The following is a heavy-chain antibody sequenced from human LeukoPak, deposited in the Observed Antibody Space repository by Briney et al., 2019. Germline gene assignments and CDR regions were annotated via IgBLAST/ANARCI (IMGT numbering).Heavy chain of an antibody. V-gene: IGHV1-69*05. CDR2: INPIFGTA. CDR1: GGTFSSYA. J-gene: IGHJ4*02. CDR3: ARATFYDSSGFNDY. D-gene: IGHD3-22*01. Sequence: SVKVSCKASGGTFSSYAISWVRQAPGQGLEWMGRINPIFGTANYAQKFQGRVTITTVESTSTAYMELSSLRSEDTAVYYCARATFYDSSGFNDYWGQGTLVTVSS.